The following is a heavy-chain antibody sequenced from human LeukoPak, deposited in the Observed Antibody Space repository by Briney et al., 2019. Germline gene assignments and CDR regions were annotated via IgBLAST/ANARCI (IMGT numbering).Heavy chain of an antibody. V-gene: IGHV4-34*01. CDR1: GGSFSGYY. CDR2: INHSGST. Sequence: SETLSLTCAVYGGSFSGYYWSWIRQPPGKGLEWIGEINHSGSTNYNPSLKSRVTISVDTSKNQFSLKLSSVTAADTAVYYCAIQSYYDFWSDYYSVPLRYYMDVWGKGTTVTVSS. J-gene: IGHJ6*03. D-gene: IGHD3-3*01. CDR3: AIQSYYDFWSDYYSVPLRYYMDV.